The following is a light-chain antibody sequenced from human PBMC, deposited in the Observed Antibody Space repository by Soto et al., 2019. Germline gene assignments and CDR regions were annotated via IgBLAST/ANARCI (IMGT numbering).Light chain of an antibody. Sequence: QSVLTQPASVSGSPGQSITISCTGTSSDVGAYNRVSWYQQHSGKAPKLMIYEVSNRPSGVSNRFSGSKSGNTASLTISGLQAEDEADYYCRSYTTSSSYVFGTGTKVTVL. CDR2: EVS. CDR3: RSYTTSSSYV. J-gene: IGLJ1*01. V-gene: IGLV2-14*01. CDR1: SSDVGAYNR.